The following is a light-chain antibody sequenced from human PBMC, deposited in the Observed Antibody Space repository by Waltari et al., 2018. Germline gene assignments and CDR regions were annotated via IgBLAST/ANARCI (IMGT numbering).Light chain of an antibody. V-gene: IGLV2-11*01. CDR2: EFT. CDR1: SSDVGGYNY. Sequence: QSALTQPRSVSGSPGQSVAISCTGTSSDVGGYNYVSWYQQPPGKAPEIIIYEFTKRPSGVPDRFSGSKAGNTASLTISGLQAEDEADYYCCSYAGSDTYVFGTGTEVTVL. CDR3: CSYAGSDTYV. J-gene: IGLJ1*01.